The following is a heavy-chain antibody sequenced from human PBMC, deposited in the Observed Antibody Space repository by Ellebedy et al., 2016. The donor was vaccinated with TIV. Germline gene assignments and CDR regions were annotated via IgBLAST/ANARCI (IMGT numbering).Heavy chain of an antibody. J-gene: IGHJ5*02. V-gene: IGHV1-2*02. Sequence: ASVKVSCXASAYTFSGYHIHWVRLRHAPVQGLEWMGWINPNSGGTTYAQKFQGRVNLTRDTSITTAYMELSRLRSNDSAVYYCAVGATTPWGQGTLITVSS. CDR3: AVGATTP. CDR1: AYTFSGYH. CDR2: INPNSGGT. D-gene: IGHD1-26*01.